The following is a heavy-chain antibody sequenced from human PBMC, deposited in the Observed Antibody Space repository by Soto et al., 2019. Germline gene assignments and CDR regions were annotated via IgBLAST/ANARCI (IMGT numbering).Heavy chain of an antibody. CDR3: VRHALRMITFGAVNRH. Sequence: SETLSLTCAVSGGSISSTTWWSWVRQPPGKALEWIGSVYHNGITSYNPSLESRVTISIDTSKNQFSLRLTSVTAADTAVYYCVRHALRMITFGAVNRHWGQGTLVTVS. J-gene: IGHJ4*02. CDR2: VYHNGIT. CDR1: GGSISSTTW. V-gene: IGHV4-4*02. D-gene: IGHD3-16*01.